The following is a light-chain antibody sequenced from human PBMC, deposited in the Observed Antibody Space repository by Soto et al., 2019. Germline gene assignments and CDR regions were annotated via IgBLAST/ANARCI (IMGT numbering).Light chain of an antibody. CDR1: QSVSSN. CDR3: QQYNNWPLT. Sequence: EIVMTQSPVTLSVSPGERATLSCRASQSVSSNLAWYQQKPGQAPRLLIYGASTRATGIPARFSGGGSGTEFTLMISSLQSEEFAVYYCQQYNNWPLTFGGGTKVDIK. J-gene: IGKJ4*01. V-gene: IGKV3D-15*01. CDR2: GAS.